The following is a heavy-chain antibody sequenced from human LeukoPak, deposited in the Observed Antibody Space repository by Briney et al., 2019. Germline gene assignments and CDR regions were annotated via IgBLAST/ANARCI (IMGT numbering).Heavy chain of an antibody. CDR3: ARALPYYDFWSGYYTGIHFDY. D-gene: IGHD3-3*01. CDR1: GGTFSSYA. J-gene: IGHJ4*02. Sequence: GASVKVSCKASGGTFSSYAISWVRQAPGQGLEWMGGIIPIFGTANYAQKFQGRVTITADESTSTAYMELSSLRSEDTAVYYCARALPYYDFWSGYYTGIHFDYWGQGTLVTVSS. V-gene: IGHV1-69*01. CDR2: IIPIFGTA.